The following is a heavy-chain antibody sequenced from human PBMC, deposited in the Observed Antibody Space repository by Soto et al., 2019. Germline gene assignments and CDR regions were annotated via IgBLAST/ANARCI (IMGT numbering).Heavy chain of an antibody. CDR3: ARGGGGDIVVVPADMGYYYYGMDV. Sequence: ASVKVSCKASGYTFTSYYMHWVRQAPGQGLEWMGIINPSGGSTSYAQKFQGRVTMTRDTSTSTVYMELSSLRSEDTAVYYCARGGGGDIVVVPADMGYYYYGMDVWGQGTTVTVSS. D-gene: IGHD2-2*01. CDR2: INPSGGST. J-gene: IGHJ6*02. CDR1: GYTFTSYY. V-gene: IGHV1-46*01.